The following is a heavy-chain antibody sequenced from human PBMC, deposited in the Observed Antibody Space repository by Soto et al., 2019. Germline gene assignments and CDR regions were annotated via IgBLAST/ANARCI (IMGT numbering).Heavy chain of an antibody. V-gene: IGHV1-18*01. CDR3: ERVQKQQVVLRHTFDY. CDR2: ISAYNGNT. D-gene: IGHD6-13*01. Sequence: QVQLVQSGAEVKKPGASVKVSCKASGYTFTSYGISWVRQAPGQGLEWMGWISAYNGNTNYAQKPQGRVTITTDTSTSTDYMELRSLRSDDTAVYYCERVQKQQVVLRHTFDYWGQGTLVTV. CDR1: GYTFTSYG. J-gene: IGHJ4*02.